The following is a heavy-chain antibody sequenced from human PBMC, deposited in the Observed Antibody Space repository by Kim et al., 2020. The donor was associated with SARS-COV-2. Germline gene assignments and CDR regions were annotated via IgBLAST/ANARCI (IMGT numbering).Heavy chain of an antibody. Sequence: GGSLRLSCAASGFTFSSYAMSWVRQAPGKGLEWVSAISGSGGSTYYADSVKGRFTISRDNSKNTLYLQMNSLRAEDTAVYYCAKHSGFWSVHGMDVWGQGTTVTVSS. D-gene: IGHD3-3*01. J-gene: IGHJ6*02. V-gene: IGHV3-23*01. CDR1: GFTFSSYA. CDR3: AKHSGFWSVHGMDV. CDR2: ISGSGGST.